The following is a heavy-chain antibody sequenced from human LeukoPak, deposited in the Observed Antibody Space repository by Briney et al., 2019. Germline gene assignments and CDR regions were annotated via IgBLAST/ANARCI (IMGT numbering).Heavy chain of an antibody. J-gene: IGHJ6*02. CDR3: ARARRYVDTAMATSHYYYGMDV. D-gene: IGHD5-18*01. V-gene: IGHV3-33*08. CDR1: GFTFSSYA. Sequence: PGGSLRLSCAASGFTFSSYAMHWVRQAPGKGLEWVAVIWYDGSNKYYADSVKGRFTISRDNSKNTLYLQMNSLRAEDTAVYYCARARRYVDTAMATSHYYYGMDVWGQGTTVTVSS. CDR2: IWYDGSNK.